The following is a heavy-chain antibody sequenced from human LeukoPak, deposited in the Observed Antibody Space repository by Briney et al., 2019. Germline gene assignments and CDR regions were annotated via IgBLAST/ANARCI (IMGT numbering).Heavy chain of an antibody. D-gene: IGHD3-22*01. CDR2: ISGGADST. V-gene: IGHV3-23*01. Sequence: GGSLRLSCVMSGFTFSRHAMNWVRQAPGRGLEWVSAISGGADSTFYSDSVQGRFTISRDNYENTLYLQMNSLRAEDTAVYYCARDEYYDTSGYYGYYFDFWGHGTLVTVSS. CDR1: GFTFSRHA. CDR3: ARDEYYDTSGYYGYYFDF. J-gene: IGHJ4*01.